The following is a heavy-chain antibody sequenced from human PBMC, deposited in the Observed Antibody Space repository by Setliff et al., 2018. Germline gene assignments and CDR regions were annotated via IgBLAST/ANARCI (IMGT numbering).Heavy chain of an antibody. D-gene: IGHD4-17*01. CDR3: ARDFLGIHIDHGNALDDY. CDR2: IIPIFGTT. J-gene: IGHJ4*02. V-gene: IGHV1-69*13. CDR1: GGTFNTYA. Sequence: GASVKVSCKASGGTFNTYAISWVRQAPGQGLEWMGGIIPIFGTTNYAQKFQGRVTITADESTSTAYMKLSSLRSEDTAVYYCARDFLGIHIDHGNALDDYWGQGTLVTVSS.